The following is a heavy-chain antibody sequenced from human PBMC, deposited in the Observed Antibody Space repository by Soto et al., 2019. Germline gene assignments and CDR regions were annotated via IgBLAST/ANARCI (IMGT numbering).Heavy chain of an antibody. V-gene: IGHV1-18*01. Sequence: ASVKVSCKASGYTFNNYDIHWVRQAPGHGLEWMGWMNPYNGNTNYAQNFQDRVTMTADTSSSTAYMELRGLRSDDTAIYYCATSYDSGFDPWGQGTLVTVSS. CDR3: ATSYDSGFDP. J-gene: IGHJ5*02. D-gene: IGHD3-3*01. CDR2: MNPYNGNT. CDR1: GYTFNNYD.